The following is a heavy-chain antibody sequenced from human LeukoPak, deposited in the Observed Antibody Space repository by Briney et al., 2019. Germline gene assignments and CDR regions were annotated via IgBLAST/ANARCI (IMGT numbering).Heavy chain of an antibody. J-gene: IGHJ6*03. CDR3: AKDHYYMDV. CDR2: IWYDGSNK. V-gene: IGHV3-33*06. CDR1: GFTFSSYG. Sequence: GGSLRLSCAASGFTFSSYGMHWVRQAPGKGLEWVAVIWYDGSNKYYADSVKGRFTISRDNSKNTLYLQMNGLRAEDTAVYCCAKDHYYMDVWGKGTTVTVSS.